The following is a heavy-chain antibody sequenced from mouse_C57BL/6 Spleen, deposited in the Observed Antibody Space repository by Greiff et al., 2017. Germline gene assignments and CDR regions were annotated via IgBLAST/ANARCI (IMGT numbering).Heavy chain of an antibody. D-gene: IGHD2-2*01. J-gene: IGHJ4*01. CDR2: INPSSGYT. V-gene: IGHV1-7*01. CDR1: GYTFTSYW. CDR3: AREYYAYDDGVGDAMDY. Sequence: QVQLQESGAELAKPGASVKLSCKASGYTFTSYWMHWVKQRPGQGLEWIGNINPSSGYTKYNQKFKDKATLTADTSSSTAYMQLSSLTSEDSAGYYCAREYYAYDDGVGDAMDYWGQGTSVTVSS.